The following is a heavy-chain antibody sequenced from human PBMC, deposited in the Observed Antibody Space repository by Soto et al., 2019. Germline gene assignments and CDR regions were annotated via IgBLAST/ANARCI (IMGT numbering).Heavy chain of an antibody. CDR2: INHSGST. CDR3: ARSVRSWYTLMYYFDY. D-gene: IGHD6-13*01. CDR1: GGSFSGYY. V-gene: IGHV4-34*01. J-gene: IGHJ4*02. Sequence: SETLSLTCAVYGGSFSGYYWSWIRQPPGKGLEWIGEINHSGSTNYNPSLKSRVTISVDTSKNQFSLKLSSVTAADTAVYCCARSVRSWYTLMYYFDYWGQGTLVTVSS.